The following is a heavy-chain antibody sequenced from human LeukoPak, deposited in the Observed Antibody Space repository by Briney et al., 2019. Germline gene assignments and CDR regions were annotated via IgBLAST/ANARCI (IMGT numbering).Heavy chain of an antibody. CDR3: ARDQWGALGDSIYTKAPPDY. Sequence: GGSLRLSCAASGFTFSSYSMNWVRQAPGKGLEWVSSISSSSSYIYYADSVKGRFTISRDNAKNSLYLQMNSLRAEDTAVYYCARDQWGALGDSIYTKAPPDYWGQGTLVTVSS. CDR1: GFTFSSYS. D-gene: IGHD2-21*02. V-gene: IGHV3-21*01. J-gene: IGHJ4*02. CDR2: ISSSSSYI.